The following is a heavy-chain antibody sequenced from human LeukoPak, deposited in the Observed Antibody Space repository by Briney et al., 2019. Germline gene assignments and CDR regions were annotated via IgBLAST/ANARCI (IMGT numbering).Heavy chain of an antibody. CDR2: FDPEDGET. V-gene: IGHV1-24*01. CDR1: GYTLTDLS. J-gene: IGHJ4*02. CDR3: ATGQQLTLDY. D-gene: IGHD6-13*01. Sequence: ASVKVSCKVSGYTLTDLSMHWVRQAPGKGLEWMGGFDPEDGETIYAQKFQGRVTMTEDISTDTAYMELRSLRSEDTAVYYCATGQQLTLDYWGQGTLVTVSS.